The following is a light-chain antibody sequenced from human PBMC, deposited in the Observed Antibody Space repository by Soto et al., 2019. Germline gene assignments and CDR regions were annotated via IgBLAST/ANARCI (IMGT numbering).Light chain of an antibody. V-gene: IGKV1-33*01. J-gene: IGKJ1*01. CDR1: QDISNY. Sequence: DIEMTQSPWSLSASLVDIVTITCQASQDISNYLNWYQQKPGKAPKLLIYDASNLETGVPSRFSGSGSGTDFTFTISSLQPEDIATYYCQQYDNLPSTFGQGTKVDI. CDR3: QQYDNLPST. CDR2: DAS.